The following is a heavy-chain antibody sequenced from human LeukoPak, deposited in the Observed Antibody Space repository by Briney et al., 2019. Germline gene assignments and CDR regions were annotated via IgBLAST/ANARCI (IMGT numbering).Heavy chain of an antibody. Sequence: ASVKVSCKASGYTFTSYGISWVRQAPGQGLEWMGWISAYNGNTNYAQKLQGRVTMTTDTSTSTAYMELRSLRSDDTAVYYCARDFGDYGDYYFDYWGQGTLVTVFS. J-gene: IGHJ4*02. V-gene: IGHV1-18*01. D-gene: IGHD4-17*01. CDR1: GYTFTSYG. CDR3: ARDFGDYGDYYFDY. CDR2: ISAYNGNT.